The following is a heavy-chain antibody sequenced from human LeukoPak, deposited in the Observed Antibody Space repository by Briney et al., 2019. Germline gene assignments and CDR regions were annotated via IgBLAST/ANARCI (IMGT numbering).Heavy chain of an antibody. CDR2: INHSGST. CDR3: ARHVFCSSTSCQSSLFDY. CDR1: GGSFSHYY. D-gene: IGHD2-2*01. V-gene: IGHV4-34*01. J-gene: IGHJ4*02. Sequence: SETLSLTCAVYGGSFSHYYWGWIRQTPEKGLEWIGEINHSGSTNYNPSLKSRVTISVDTSKNQFSLKLSSVTAADTAVYYCARHVFCSSTSCQSSLFDYWGQGTLVTVSS.